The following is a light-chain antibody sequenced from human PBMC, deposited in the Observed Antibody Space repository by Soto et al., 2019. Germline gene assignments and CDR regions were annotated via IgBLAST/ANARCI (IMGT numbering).Light chain of an antibody. CDR3: QQYGSSPPAT. V-gene: IGKV3-20*01. CDR2: GAS. J-gene: IGKJ1*01. Sequence: IVLTQSPGTLSLSPGERATISCRASQSVSSSYLAWYQQKPGQAPRLLIYGASSRATGIPDRFSGSGSGTDFTLTISRLEPEDFAVYYCQQYGSSPPATFGQGTKVDIK. CDR1: QSVSSSY.